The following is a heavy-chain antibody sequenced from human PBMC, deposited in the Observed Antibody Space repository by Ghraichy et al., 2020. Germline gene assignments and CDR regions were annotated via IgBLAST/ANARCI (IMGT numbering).Heavy chain of an antibody. V-gene: IGHV4-59*12. Sequence: SETLSLTCTVSGGSISSYYWSWIRQPPGKGLEWIGYIYYSGSTNYNPSLKSRVTISVDTSKNQFSLKLSSVTAADTAVYYCARGGYSGYEYYYYYGMDVWGQGTTVTVSS. CDR3: ARGGYSGYEYYYYYGMDV. CDR2: IYYSGST. CDR1: GGSISSYY. D-gene: IGHD5-12*01. J-gene: IGHJ6*02.